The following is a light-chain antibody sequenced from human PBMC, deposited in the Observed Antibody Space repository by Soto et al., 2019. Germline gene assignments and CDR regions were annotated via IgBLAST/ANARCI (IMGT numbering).Light chain of an antibody. CDR3: QQYETYLKT. J-gene: IGKJ1*01. Sequence: DIQMTQSPSTLSAFVVDRVTITFRASQSINKWLAWYQQKPGKAPKILIYDASSLESGVPSRFSGSGSGTEFTLTISRVQPEDFATYYCQQYETYLKTFGQGTKVDIK. CDR1: QSINKW. V-gene: IGKV1-5*01. CDR2: DAS.